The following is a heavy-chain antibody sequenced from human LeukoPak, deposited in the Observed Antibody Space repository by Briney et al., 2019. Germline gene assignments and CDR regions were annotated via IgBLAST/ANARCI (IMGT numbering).Heavy chain of an antibody. Sequence: GGSLRLSCAASGFTFSNAWMSWVRQAPGKGLEWVAAISSSSRDIFYADSVKGRFSISRDNTQNSLSLQMSSLKAEDTAVYYCVREAAATLFDYWGQGTLVTVSS. CDR1: GFTFSNAW. CDR2: ISSSSRDI. CDR3: VREAAATLFDY. V-gene: IGHV3-21*01. J-gene: IGHJ4*02. D-gene: IGHD1-26*01.